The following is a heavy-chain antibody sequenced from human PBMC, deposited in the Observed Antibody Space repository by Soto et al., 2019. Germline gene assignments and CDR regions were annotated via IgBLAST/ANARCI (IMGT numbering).Heavy chain of an antibody. CDR1: VCSISSGGYS. D-gene: IGHD2-8*01. Sequence: PSETLSLTCEVSVCSISSGGYSGSWIRQPPGKGLEWIGNIYHSGSTYYNPSLKSRVTISVDTSKNQLSLNLSSVTAADTAVYYCAKILVIVGYTYGMDVWGQGTTVTVSS. J-gene: IGHJ6*02. CDR2: IYHSGST. CDR3: AKILVIVGYTYGMDV. V-gene: IGHV4-30-2*01.